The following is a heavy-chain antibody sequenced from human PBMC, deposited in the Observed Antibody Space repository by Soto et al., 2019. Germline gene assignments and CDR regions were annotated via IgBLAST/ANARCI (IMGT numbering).Heavy chain of an antibody. J-gene: IGHJ4*02. Sequence: PGGSLRLSCASSGFTFSGYAMSWVRQAPGKGLEWVSAISGSGGSTYYADSVKGRFTISRDNSKNTLYLQMNSLRAEDTAVYYCAKAQYYDILTGSPFDYWGQGTLVTVSS. CDR3: AKAQYYDILTGSPFDY. D-gene: IGHD3-9*01. V-gene: IGHV3-23*01. CDR1: GFTFSGYA. CDR2: ISGSGGST.